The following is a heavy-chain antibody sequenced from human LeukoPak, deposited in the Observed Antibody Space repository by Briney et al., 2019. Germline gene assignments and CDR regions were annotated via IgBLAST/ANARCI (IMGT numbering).Heavy chain of an antibody. V-gene: IGHV4-34*01. Sequence: SETLSLTCTVYGGSFSGYYWSWIRQPPGKGLEWIGEINHSGSTNYNPSLKSRVTISVDTSKNQFSLTLSSVTAAYTDVYYCARGEQYYDFWSGYYTPVLFDPWGQGTLVTVSS. CDR2: INHSGST. D-gene: IGHD3-3*01. CDR3: ARGEQYYDFWSGYYTPVLFDP. CDR1: GGSFSGYY. J-gene: IGHJ5*02.